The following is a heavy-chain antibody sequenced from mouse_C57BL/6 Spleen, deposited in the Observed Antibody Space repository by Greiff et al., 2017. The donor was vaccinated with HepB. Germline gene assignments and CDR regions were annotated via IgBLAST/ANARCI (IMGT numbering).Heavy chain of an antibody. CDR3: ARLEDYAPAY. D-gene: IGHD2-4*01. V-gene: IGHV1-82*01. CDR2: IYPGDGDT. Sequence: QVQLQQSGPELVKPGASVKISCKASGYAFSSSWMNWVKQRPGKGLEWIGRIYPGDGDTNYNGKFKGKATLTADKSSSTAYMQLSSLTSEDSAVYFCARLEDYAPAYWGQGTLVTVSA. CDR1: GYAFSSSW. J-gene: IGHJ3*01.